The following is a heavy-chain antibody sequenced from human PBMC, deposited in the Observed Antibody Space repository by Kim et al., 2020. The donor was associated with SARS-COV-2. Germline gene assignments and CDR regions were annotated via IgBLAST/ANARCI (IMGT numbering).Heavy chain of an antibody. CDR3: ARGRAGVVPAPILWLGPHYDNLVRDV. CDR2: INHSGGI. Sequence: SETLSLTCAVYGGSFSGFHWSWIRQSPGKGLEWIGEINHSGGINHNPSLKSRITISMYTSKNQFSLQLTSVPAADTAFYYCARGRAGVVPAPILWLGPHYDNLVRDVGGHSTTDT. CDR1: GGSFSGFH. J-gene: IGHJ6*02. D-gene: IGHD2-2*02. V-gene: IGHV4-34*01.